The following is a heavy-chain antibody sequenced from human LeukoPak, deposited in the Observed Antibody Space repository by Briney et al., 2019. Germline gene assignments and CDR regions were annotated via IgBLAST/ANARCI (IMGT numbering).Heavy chain of an antibody. Sequence: QPGGSLRLSCAASGFTFSNFWMAWVRQAPGKGLECVANIKQDGSVQFYGDSVKGRFTISRDNAKNSLYLQMNSLRAEDTAVYYCATTYDSSGCDWGQGTLVTVSS. CDR1: GFTFSNFW. J-gene: IGHJ4*02. CDR2: IKQDGSVQ. V-gene: IGHV3-7*01. D-gene: IGHD3-22*01. CDR3: ATTYDSSGCD.